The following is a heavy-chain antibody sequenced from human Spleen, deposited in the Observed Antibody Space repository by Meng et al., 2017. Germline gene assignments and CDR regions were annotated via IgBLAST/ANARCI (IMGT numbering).Heavy chain of an antibody. Sequence: QVQLVQSGAEVEKPGDSVKVSCKASGYTFTGHNMNWVRQAPGQGLEWMGRINPNSGATNYAQKFQGRVTMTRDTSISTGYMELSRPRPDDTAVYYCARVYGDYVLDYWGQGTLVTVSS. CDR2: INPNSGAT. D-gene: IGHD4-17*01. CDR1: GYTFTGHN. J-gene: IGHJ4*02. V-gene: IGHV1-2*06. CDR3: ARVYGDYVLDY.